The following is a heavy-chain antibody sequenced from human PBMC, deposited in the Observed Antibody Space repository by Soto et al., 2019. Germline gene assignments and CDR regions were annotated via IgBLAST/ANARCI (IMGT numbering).Heavy chain of an antibody. CDR1: GVVFSGYY. Sequence: SENPFLSCAVYGVVFSGYYWSWVRQPPGKGLEWIGEINHSGSTNYNPSLKSRVTISVDTSKNQFSLKLSSVTAADTAVYYCARLHYGDYGGGAFDIWGQGTMVTVSS. CDR3: ARLHYGDYGGGAFDI. CDR2: INHSGST. D-gene: IGHD4-17*01. V-gene: IGHV4-34*01. J-gene: IGHJ3*02.